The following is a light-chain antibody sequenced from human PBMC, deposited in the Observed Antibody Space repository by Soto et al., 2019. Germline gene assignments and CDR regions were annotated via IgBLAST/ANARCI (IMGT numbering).Light chain of an antibody. Sequence: EVVLTQSPATLSVSPGEGATLSCRASQSVNVLFAWYQQKAGQAPRLLIYRASTRATGVPAWFSGSGSETEFPLTISTLQSEDVAVYYCQQDNNWPITFGQGTRLEMK. V-gene: IGKV3-15*01. CDR1: QSVNVL. J-gene: IGKJ5*01. CDR2: RAS. CDR3: QQDNNWPIT.